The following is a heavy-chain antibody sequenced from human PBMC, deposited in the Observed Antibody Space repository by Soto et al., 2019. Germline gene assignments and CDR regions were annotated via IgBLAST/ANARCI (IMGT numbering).Heavy chain of an antibody. J-gene: IGHJ5*02. CDR2: ISSSGASI. D-gene: IGHD6-13*01. V-gene: IGHV3-11*01. CDR1: GFPFSDYY. Sequence: GGSLRLSCAASGFPFSDYYMSCIRQAPGKGLEWVSYISSSGASIYYADSVKGRFTISRDNAENSLSLQMNSLRAEDTAVYYCVRGGWSSSGGIAASWGQGTLVTVSS. CDR3: VRGGWSSSGGIAAS.